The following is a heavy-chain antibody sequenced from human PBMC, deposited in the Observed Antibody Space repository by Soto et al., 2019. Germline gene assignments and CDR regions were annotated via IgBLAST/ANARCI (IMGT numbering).Heavy chain of an antibody. CDR1: GFTFSSYA. CDR3: AKVQSGYDLWGLLDSFDY. Sequence: EVQLLESGGGLVQPGGSLRLSCAASGFTFSSYAMSWVRQAPGKGLEWVSAISGSGGSTYYADSVKGRFTISRDNSKNTLYLQMNSLRAEDTAVYYCAKVQSGYDLWGLLDSFDYWGQGTLVTVSS. D-gene: IGHD5-12*01. J-gene: IGHJ4*02. CDR2: ISGSGGST. V-gene: IGHV3-23*01.